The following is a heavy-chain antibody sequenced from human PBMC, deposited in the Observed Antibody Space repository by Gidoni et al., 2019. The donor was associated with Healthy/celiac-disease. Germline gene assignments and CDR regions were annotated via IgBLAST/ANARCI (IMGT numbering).Heavy chain of an antibody. CDR2: RWYDGSNK. CDR1: GFTFSSYG. J-gene: IGHJ4*02. Sequence: QVQLVESGGGVVQPGRSLRLSCAASGFTFSSYGMHWVRQAPGKGLEWVAGRWYDGSNKYYADSVKGRFTISRDNSKNTLYLQMNSLRAEDTAVYYCARDFHAKYIAAAPLGYWGQGTLVTVSS. V-gene: IGHV3-33*01. D-gene: IGHD6-13*01. CDR3: ARDFHAKYIAAAPLGY.